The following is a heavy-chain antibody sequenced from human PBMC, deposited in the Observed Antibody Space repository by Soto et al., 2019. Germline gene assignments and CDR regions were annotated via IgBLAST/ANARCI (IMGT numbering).Heavy chain of an antibody. Sequence: QVQVVESGGGVVQPGRSLRLSCAVSGFTYTNYGMHWVRQAPCKGLEWVAVIWYDGSKKYYLDSVKGRFTISRDNSKNTLELEMNDLRAEDTAVYYCARDRANWFDPWGQGTLVTVSS. CDR3: ARDRANWFDP. V-gene: IGHV3-33*01. CDR2: IWYDGSKK. CDR1: GFTYTNYG. J-gene: IGHJ5*02.